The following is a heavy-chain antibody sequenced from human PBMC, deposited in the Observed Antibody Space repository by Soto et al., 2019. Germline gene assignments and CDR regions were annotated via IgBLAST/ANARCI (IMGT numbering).Heavy chain of an antibody. J-gene: IGHJ4*02. CDR1: GFTFSSYA. D-gene: IGHD2-15*01. V-gene: IGHV3-23*01. CDR2: ISGSGGRT. Sequence: GGSLRLSCAASGFTFSSYAMSWVRQAPGKGLEWVSAISGSGGRTYYADSVKGRFTISRDNSKNTLYLQMNSLRAEDTAVYYCAKDVYCSGGSCYSPGLFDYWGQGTLVTVSS. CDR3: AKDVYCSGGSCYSPGLFDY.